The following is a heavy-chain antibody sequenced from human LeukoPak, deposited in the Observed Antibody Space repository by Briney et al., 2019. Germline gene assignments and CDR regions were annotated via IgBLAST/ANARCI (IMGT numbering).Heavy chain of an antibody. D-gene: IGHD6-19*01. V-gene: IGHV3-7*03. Sequence: PGGSLRLSCAASGFRLTNYWMTWVRQAPGKGLEWVAIIKSDGSDKIYVDSVKGRFTISRDNAKNSLYLQMNSLRAEDTAFYYCAKNGGWTFDYWGQGILVTVSS. CDR3: AKNGGWTFDY. CDR2: IKSDGSDK. J-gene: IGHJ4*02. CDR1: GFRLTNYW.